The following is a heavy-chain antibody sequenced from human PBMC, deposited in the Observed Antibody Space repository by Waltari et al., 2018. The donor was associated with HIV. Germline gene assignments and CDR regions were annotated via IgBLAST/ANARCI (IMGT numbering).Heavy chain of an antibody. J-gene: IGHJ3*01. CDR2: INHSGST. D-gene: IGHD3-16*01. V-gene: IGHV4-34*02. CDR1: GGSFSDHN. CDR3: ARLSVFLPPGFDAFDV. Sequence: QVQLQQWGAGLLKPSETLSLTCAVYGGSFSDHNWTWIRQPPGKGLEWIGEINHSGSTNYKPSLKSRVTISVDTSKNQFSLKLTSITAADTAVYYCARLSVFLPPGFDAFDVWGQGTMVTVSS.